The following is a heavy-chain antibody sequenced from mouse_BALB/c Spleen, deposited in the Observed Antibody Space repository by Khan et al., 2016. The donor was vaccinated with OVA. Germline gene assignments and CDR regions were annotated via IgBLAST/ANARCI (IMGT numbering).Heavy chain of an antibody. D-gene: IGHD2-1*01. CDR2: INPSNGGT. V-gene: IGHV1S81*02. J-gene: IGHJ3*01. CDR1: GYTFTSYY. CDR3: TRSGYGTFAY. Sequence: QVRLQQSGAELVKPGASVRLSCKASGYTFTSYYLYWVKQRPGQGLEWIGDINPSNGGTNFNEKFKSKATLTVAKSSSTAYMQLSSLTSEDSAVYDCTRSGYGTFAYWGQGTLVTVSA.